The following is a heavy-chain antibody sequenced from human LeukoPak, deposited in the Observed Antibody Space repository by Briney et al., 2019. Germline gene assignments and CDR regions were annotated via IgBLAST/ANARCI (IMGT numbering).Heavy chain of an antibody. J-gene: IGHJ6*04. D-gene: IGHD3-10*02. Sequence: GGSLRLSCAASGFTFSNYAMHWVRQAPGKGLEWVALISSDGSNRYFADSVKGRFTISRDNAKNSLYLQMNSLRAEDTAVYYCAELGITMIGGVWGKGTTVTISS. CDR2: ISSDGSNR. CDR3: AELGITMIGGV. V-gene: IGHV3-30*04. CDR1: GFTFSNYA.